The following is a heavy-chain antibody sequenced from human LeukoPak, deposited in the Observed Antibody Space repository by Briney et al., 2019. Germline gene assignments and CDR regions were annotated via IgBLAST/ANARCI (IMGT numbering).Heavy chain of an antibody. CDR3: ARGYTSRITMVRGVITRHYYMDV. J-gene: IGHJ6*03. Sequence: SETLSLTCTVSGGSISSYYWSWIRQPPGKGLEWIGYIYYSGSTNYNPSLKSRVTISVDTSKNQFSLKLSSVTAADTAVYYCARGYTSRITMVRGVITRHYYMDVWGKGTTGTISS. CDR1: GGSISSYY. CDR2: IYYSGST. D-gene: IGHD3-10*01. V-gene: IGHV4-59*01.